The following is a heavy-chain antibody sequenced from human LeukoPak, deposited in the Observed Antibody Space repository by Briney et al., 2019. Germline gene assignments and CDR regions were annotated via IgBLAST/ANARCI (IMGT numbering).Heavy chain of an antibody. J-gene: IGHJ4*02. V-gene: IGHV3-30*04. Sequence: PGGSLRLSCAASGFTFSSYAMHWVRQAPGKGLEWVAVISYDGSNKYYADSVKGRFTISRDNSKNTLYLQMNSLRAEDTAVYYCAKDRYSGYDYAYYFDYWGQGTLVTVSS. CDR3: AKDRYSGYDYAYYFDY. CDR1: GFTFSSYA. D-gene: IGHD5-12*01. CDR2: ISYDGSNK.